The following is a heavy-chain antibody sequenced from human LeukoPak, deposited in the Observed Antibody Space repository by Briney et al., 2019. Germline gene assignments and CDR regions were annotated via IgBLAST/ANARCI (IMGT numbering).Heavy chain of an antibody. D-gene: IGHD2-2*01. CDR1: GGTFSSYA. CDR3: ARDVVVVPAAIWNYMDV. V-gene: IGHV1-69*05. CDR2: IIPIFGTA. Sequence: ASVKVSCKASGGTFSSYAISWVRQAPGQGLEWMGGIIPIFGTANYAQKFQGRVTITTDESTSTAYMELSSLRSEDTAVYYCARDVVVVPAAIWNYMDVWGKGTTVTVSS. J-gene: IGHJ6*03.